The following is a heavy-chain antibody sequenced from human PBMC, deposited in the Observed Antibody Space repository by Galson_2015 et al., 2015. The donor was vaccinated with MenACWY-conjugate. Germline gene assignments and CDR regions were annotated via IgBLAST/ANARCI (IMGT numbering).Heavy chain of an antibody. V-gene: IGHV5-10-1*01. J-gene: IGHJ6*03. D-gene: IGHD3-10*01. CDR3: ARTYFSGSGSYYYMDV. Sequence: QSGAEVKKPGESLRISCYGSGYSFTSYWISWVRQMPGKGLEWMGRIDSSDSYTHYSPSFQGHVTISVDISTRTAYLQWSSLRASDTAMYYGARTYFSGSGSYYYMDVWANGTTVTVSS. CDR1: GYSFTSYW. CDR2: IDSSDSYT.